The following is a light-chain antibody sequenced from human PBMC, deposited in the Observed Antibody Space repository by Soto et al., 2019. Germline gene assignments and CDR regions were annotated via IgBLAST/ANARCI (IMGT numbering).Light chain of an antibody. CDR2: GAS. J-gene: IGKJ1*01. CDR3: QQFGASLTWT. CDR1: QSVMSNY. Sequence: PGDRATLSCRASQSVMSNYLSWYQQKPGQPPRLLIYGASSRATGIPDRFSGSGSGTDFTLTISRLEPEDFAVYYCQQFGASLTWTFGQGTKVDIK. V-gene: IGKV3-20*01.